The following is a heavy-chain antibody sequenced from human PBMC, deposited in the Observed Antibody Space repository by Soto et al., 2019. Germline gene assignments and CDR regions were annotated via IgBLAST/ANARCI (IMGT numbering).Heavy chain of an antibody. CDR2: IKQDGSEK. Sequence: GGSLRLSCAASGFTFSSYWMSWVRQAPGKGLEWVANIKQDGSEKYYVDSGKGRFTISTDNAKNSLYLQMNSLRAEDTAVYYCARDYGYSNYAFLYYMDVWGKGTTVTVSS. CDR1: GFTFSSYW. V-gene: IGHV3-7*01. CDR3: ARDYGYSNYAFLYYMDV. J-gene: IGHJ6*03. D-gene: IGHD4-4*01.